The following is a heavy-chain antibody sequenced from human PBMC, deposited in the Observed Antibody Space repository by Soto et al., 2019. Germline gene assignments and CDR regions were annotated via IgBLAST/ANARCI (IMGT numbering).Heavy chain of an antibody. CDR1: GGTFSSYA. D-gene: IGHD6-13*01. CDR3: ARSTRQQLPRYYYYGMDV. V-gene: IGHV1-69*01. J-gene: IGHJ6*02. CDR2: IIPIFGTA. Sequence: QVQLVQSGAEVKKPGSSVKVSCKASGGTFSSYAISWVRQAPGQGLEWMGGIIPIFGTANYAQKFQGRVTITADESTSTAYMELSSLRSEDTAVYYCARSTRQQLPRYYYYGMDVWGQGTTVTVSS.